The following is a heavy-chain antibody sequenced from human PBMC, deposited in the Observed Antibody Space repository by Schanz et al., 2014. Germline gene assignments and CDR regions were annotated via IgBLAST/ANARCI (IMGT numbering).Heavy chain of an antibody. J-gene: IGHJ6*02. CDR3: ATEGPRGTRHPINYYYAMDN. CDR2: ISSSSSYI. V-gene: IGHV3-21*01. D-gene: IGHD6-6*01. CDR1: GFTFSSYG. Sequence: EVQLVESGGGLVKPGGSLRLSCAASGFTFSSYGMNWVRQAPGKGLEWVSYISSSSSYIYYADSMKGRFTISRDNAKNSLYLQMNSLRAEDTAVYYCATEGPRGTRHPINYYYAMDNWGQGTKVTV.